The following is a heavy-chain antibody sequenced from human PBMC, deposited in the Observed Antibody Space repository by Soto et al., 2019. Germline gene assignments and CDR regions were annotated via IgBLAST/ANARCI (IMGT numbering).Heavy chain of an antibody. D-gene: IGHD3-10*01. J-gene: IGHJ6*02. Sequence: GGSLRLSCAASGFTFSHYSMNWFRQAPGKGLEWVAFVSSTSSYIYYAGSVKGRFTISRDNATNSLYLQMNTLRAEDTAVYYCAKDRGRGSPVSGGLDVWGQGTTVTVSS. CDR1: GFTFSHYS. CDR2: VSSTSSYI. V-gene: IGHV3-21*01. CDR3: AKDRGRGSPVSGGLDV.